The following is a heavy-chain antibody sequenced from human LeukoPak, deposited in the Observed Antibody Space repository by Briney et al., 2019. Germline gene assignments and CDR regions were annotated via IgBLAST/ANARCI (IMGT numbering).Heavy chain of an antibody. J-gene: IGHJ4*02. V-gene: IGHV3-33*06. Sequence: PGGSLRLPCAASGFTFSSYGMHWVRQAPGKGLEWVAVIWYDGSNKYYADSVKGRFTISRDNSKNTLYLQMNSLRAEDTAVYYCAKDRRDGYNYPSNWGQGTLVTVSS. CDR3: AKDRRDGYNYPSN. CDR1: GFTFSSYG. D-gene: IGHD5-24*01. CDR2: IWYDGSNK.